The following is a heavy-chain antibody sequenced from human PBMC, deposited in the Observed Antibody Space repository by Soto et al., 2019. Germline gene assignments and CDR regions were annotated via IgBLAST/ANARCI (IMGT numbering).Heavy chain of an antibody. Sequence: SVKVSCKASGGTFSSYAISWVRQAPGQGLEWMGGIIPIFGTANYAQKFQGRVTITADESTSTAYMELSSLRSEDTAVYYCAGEGIAAHTYFDYWGQGTLVTVSS. D-gene: IGHD6-13*01. CDR1: GGTFSSYA. J-gene: IGHJ4*02. CDR2: IIPIFGTA. CDR3: AGEGIAAHTYFDY. V-gene: IGHV1-69*13.